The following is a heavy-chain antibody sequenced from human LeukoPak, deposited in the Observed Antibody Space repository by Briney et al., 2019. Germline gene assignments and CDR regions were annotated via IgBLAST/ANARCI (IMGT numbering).Heavy chain of an antibody. CDR2: IYHSGTT. Sequence: SETLSLTCTVSGASSSDHYWNWIRQPPGKGLEWIGYIYHSGTTTYNPSLKSRVTMSIDAPQTQFSLKLSSLTAADTAVYYCARVSSSWPHYYFDYWGQGTRVTASS. CDR3: ARVSSSWPHYYFDY. J-gene: IGHJ4*02. D-gene: IGHD6-13*01. CDR1: GASSSDHY. V-gene: IGHV4-59*11.